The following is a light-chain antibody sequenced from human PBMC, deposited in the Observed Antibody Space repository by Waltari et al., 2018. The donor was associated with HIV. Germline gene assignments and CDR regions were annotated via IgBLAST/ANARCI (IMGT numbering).Light chain of an antibody. Sequence: EIVLTQSPATLSLSPGGSATLSCRASQTVGSHLAWYQHKPGQAPRLLIYDASNRTTGIPARCSGSGSGTEFTLTNSSLGPEDFADYYCQQRSNWLTFGGGTKVEIK. CDR1: QTVGSH. CDR2: DAS. CDR3: QQRSNWLT. J-gene: IGKJ4*01. V-gene: IGKV3-11*01.